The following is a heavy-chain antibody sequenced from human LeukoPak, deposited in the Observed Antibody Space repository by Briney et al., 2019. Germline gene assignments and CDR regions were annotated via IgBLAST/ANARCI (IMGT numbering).Heavy chain of an antibody. V-gene: IGHV1-69*06. CDR3: AREAAAGSNPFDY. J-gene: IGHJ4*02. CDR2: IIPIFGTA. D-gene: IGHD6-13*01. CDR1: GGTFSSYA. Sequence: SVKVSCKASGGTFSSYAISWVRQAPGQGLEWMGGIIPIFGTANYAQKFQGRVTITADKSSRTGYMELSSLRSEDTAVYFCAREAAAGSNPFDYWGEGTLVTVSS.